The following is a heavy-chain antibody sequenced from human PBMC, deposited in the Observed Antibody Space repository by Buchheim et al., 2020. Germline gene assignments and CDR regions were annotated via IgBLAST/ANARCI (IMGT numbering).Heavy chain of an antibody. CDR3: ARDYLQQREYGMDV. D-gene: IGHD6-13*01. J-gene: IGHJ6*02. Sequence: QVQLQESGPGLVKPSQTLSLTCTVSGGSISSGGYYWSWIRQHPGKGLDWIGYIYYSGSTYYNPSLKRRVPISVDTSKTQFSLKLSSVTAADTAVYYCARDYLQQREYGMDVWGQGTT. CDR1: GGSISSGGYY. V-gene: IGHV4-31*03. CDR2: IYYSGST.